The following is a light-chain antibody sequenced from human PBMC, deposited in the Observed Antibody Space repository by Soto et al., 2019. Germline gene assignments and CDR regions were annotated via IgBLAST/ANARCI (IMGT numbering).Light chain of an antibody. CDR3: SSYVGTNSYV. V-gene: IGLV2-8*01. CDR2: EVT. CDR1: SSDVGGYNY. Sequence: QSVLTQPPSASGSPGQSVTISCTGTSSDVGGYNYVSWYQHHPGKAPKLMTYEVTKRPSGVPDRFSGSKSGNTASLTVSGLQADDEADYYCSSYVGTNSYVFGTGTKLTVL. J-gene: IGLJ1*01.